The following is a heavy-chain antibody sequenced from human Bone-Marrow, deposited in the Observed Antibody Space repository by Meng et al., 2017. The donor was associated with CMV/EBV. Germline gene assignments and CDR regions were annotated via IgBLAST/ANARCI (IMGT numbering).Heavy chain of an antibody. CDR3: ARDSTIVGVKGYYYGMDV. Sequence: GESLKISCAASGFTFSSYSMNWVRQAPGKGLEWVSYISSSSSTIYYADSVKGRFTISRVNAKNSLYLQMNSLRAEDTAVYYCARDSTIVGVKGYYYGMDVWGQGTTVTVSS. CDR2: ISSSSSTI. J-gene: IGHJ6*02. D-gene: IGHD1-26*01. CDR1: GFTFSSYS. V-gene: IGHV3-48*04.